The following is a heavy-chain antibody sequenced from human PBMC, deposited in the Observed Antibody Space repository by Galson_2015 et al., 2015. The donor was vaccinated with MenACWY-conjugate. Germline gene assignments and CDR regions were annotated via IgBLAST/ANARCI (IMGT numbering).Heavy chain of an antibody. V-gene: IGHV3-23*01. Sequence: SLRLSCAASGFTFSDYAMTWVRQAPGRGLEWVSGISGSGDTTYYADPVKGRFAISRDNSKNTLSLQMNGLRAEDTAVYYCAREEWRSGSGSYNSYWGQGTLVTVSS. CDR2: ISGSGDTT. J-gene: IGHJ4*02. CDR3: AREEWRSGSGSYNSY. CDR1: GFTFSDYA. D-gene: IGHD3-10*01.